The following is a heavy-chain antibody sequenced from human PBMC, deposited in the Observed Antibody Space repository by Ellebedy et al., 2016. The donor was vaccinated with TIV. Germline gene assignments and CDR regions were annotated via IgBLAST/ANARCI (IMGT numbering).Heavy chain of an antibody. Sequence: ASVKVSCKASGGTFSSYAISWVRQAPGQGLEWMGGIIPIFGTANYAQKFQGRVTITADKSTSTAYMELSSLRSEDTAVYYCARVSQREYSGYDWRPYFDSWGQGTLVTVAS. CDR3: ARVSQREYSGYDWRPYFDS. CDR1: GGTFSSYA. V-gene: IGHV1-69*06. D-gene: IGHD5-12*01. CDR2: IIPIFGTA. J-gene: IGHJ4*02.